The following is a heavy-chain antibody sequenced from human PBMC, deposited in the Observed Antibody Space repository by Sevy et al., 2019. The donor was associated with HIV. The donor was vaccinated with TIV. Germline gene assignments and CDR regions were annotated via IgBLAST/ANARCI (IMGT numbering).Heavy chain of an antibody. CDR1: GFTFSSYS. D-gene: IGHD6-19*01. Sequence: GGSLRLSCAASGFTFSSYSMNWVRQAPGKGLEWVSSISSSSSYIYYADSVKGRFTISRDNAKNSLYLQMNSLGAEDTAVYYCARDKRPGYSSGWYFVAFDIWGQGTMVTVSS. CDR2: ISSSSSYI. J-gene: IGHJ3*02. CDR3: ARDKRPGYSSGWYFVAFDI. V-gene: IGHV3-21*01.